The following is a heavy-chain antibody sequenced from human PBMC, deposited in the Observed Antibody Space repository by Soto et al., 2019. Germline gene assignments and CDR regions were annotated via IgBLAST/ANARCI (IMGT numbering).Heavy chain of an antibody. CDR3: AKGRGGSGSLTPRVDF. D-gene: IGHD3-10*01. J-gene: IGHJ4*02. CDR1: GSTFNNYA. V-gene: IGHV3-23*01. CDR2: ISVGGETT. Sequence: EVQLLESGGGLVQPGGSLRLSCAASGSTFNNYAIPWVGKAQGKGREWVSAISVGGETTSYADSVKGRFTVSRDGSKNTLYLQMSSLRAEDTALYYCAKGRGGSGSLTPRVDFWGQGTLVTVSS.